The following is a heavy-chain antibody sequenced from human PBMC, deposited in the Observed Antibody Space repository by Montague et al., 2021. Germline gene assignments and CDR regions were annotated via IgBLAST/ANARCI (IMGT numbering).Heavy chain of an antibody. J-gene: IGHJ6*02. D-gene: IGHD3-10*01. V-gene: IGHV3-43*02. Sequence: SLRLSCAASGFTFDDFAMHWVRQVPGKGLEWVSLIFGEGYDTKYADSVKGRFTISRGNSRNSLYLQVDSLKPEDSALYFCSKGRDAPDYYAMDVWGQGTTVTVS. CDR2: IFGEGYDT. CDR1: GFTFDDFA. CDR3: SKGRDAPDYYAMDV.